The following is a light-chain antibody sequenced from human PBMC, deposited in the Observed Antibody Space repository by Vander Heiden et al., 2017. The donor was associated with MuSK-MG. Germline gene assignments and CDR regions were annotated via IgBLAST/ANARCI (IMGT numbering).Light chain of an antibody. CDR2: DVS. CDR1: SSDVGGYNY. V-gene: IGLV2-14*01. J-gene: IGLJ2*01. CDR3: SSYTSSSTLK. Sequence: QSALPQPASVSGSPGQSITISCTGTSSDVGGYNYVSWYQQHPGKAPKLMIDDVSNRPSGVSNRFSGSKSGNTASLTISGLQAEDEADYYCSSYTSSSTLKVGGGTMLTVI.